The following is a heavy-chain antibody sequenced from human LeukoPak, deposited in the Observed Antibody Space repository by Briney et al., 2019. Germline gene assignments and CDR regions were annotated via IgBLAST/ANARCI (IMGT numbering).Heavy chain of an antibody. CDR3: AREANYYGSGSYFEGTFDY. Sequence: SETLSLTCTVSGYSISSGYYWGWIRQPPGKGLEWIGSIYHSGSTYYNPSLKSRVTISVDTSKNQFSLKLSSVTAADTAVYFCAREANYYGSGSYFEGTFDYWGQGSLVTVSS. V-gene: IGHV4-38-2*02. J-gene: IGHJ4*02. CDR2: IYHSGST. D-gene: IGHD3-10*01. CDR1: GYSISSGYY.